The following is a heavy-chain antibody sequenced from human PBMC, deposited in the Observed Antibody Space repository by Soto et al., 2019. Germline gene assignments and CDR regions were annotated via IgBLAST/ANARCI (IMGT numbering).Heavy chain of an antibody. D-gene: IGHD3-22*01. Sequence: GGSLRLSCAASGFTLSNYVMNWVRQAPGKGLEWVAVISYDGSNKYYADSVKGRFTISRDNSKNTLYLQMNSLRAEDTAVYYCARDDGAPTRYDSSGYSLDYWGQGTLVTVSS. CDR3: ARDDGAPTRYDSSGYSLDY. J-gene: IGHJ4*02. V-gene: IGHV3-30-3*01. CDR1: GFTLSNYV. CDR2: ISYDGSNK.